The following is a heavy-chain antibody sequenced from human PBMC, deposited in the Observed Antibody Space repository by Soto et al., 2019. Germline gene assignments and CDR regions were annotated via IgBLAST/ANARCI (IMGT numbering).Heavy chain of an antibody. CDR1: GGSISSTSYY. J-gene: IGHJ4*02. D-gene: IGHD3-3*01. CDR2: VHYSGTT. Sequence: SETLSLTCTVYGGSISSTSYYWGWIRQPPGKGLEWIGSVHYSGTTQQNPSLKSRVTISVDTSKKQFSLKLSSVTAADTAVYFCARHVYDFCLEYWGQGTLVTVSS. V-gene: IGHV4-39*01. CDR3: ARHVYDFCLEY.